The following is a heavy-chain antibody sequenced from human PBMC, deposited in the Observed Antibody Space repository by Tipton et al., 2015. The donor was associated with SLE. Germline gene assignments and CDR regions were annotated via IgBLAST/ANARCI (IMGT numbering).Heavy chain of an antibody. D-gene: IGHD6-13*01. Sequence: SLRLSCSASGFTFSNYAMHWVRQAPGKGLEWVAVISYDGSNKYYADSVKGRFTISRDNSKNTLYLQMNSLRAEDTAVYYCARGSSWTGYYYYYMDVWGKGTTVTVSS. CDR3: ARGSSWTGYYYYYMDV. CDR2: ISYDGSNK. J-gene: IGHJ6*03. CDR1: GFTFSNYA. V-gene: IGHV3-30*19.